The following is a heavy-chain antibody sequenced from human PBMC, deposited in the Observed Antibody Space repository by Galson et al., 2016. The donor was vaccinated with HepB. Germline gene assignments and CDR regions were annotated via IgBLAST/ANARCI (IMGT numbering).Heavy chain of an antibody. CDR3: AKERFWSGYTYFDP. J-gene: IGHJ5*02. CDR1: GFASSGFA. CDR2: IGGSGTYT. D-gene: IGHD3-3*01. V-gene: IGHV3-23*01. Sequence: SLRLSCAASGFASSGFAMSWVRQAPGKGLEWVSSIGGSGTYTYYADSVKGRFTISRDNSQNTLFLHMNSLRAEETAVYYCAKERFWSGYTYFDPWGQGTLVTVSS.